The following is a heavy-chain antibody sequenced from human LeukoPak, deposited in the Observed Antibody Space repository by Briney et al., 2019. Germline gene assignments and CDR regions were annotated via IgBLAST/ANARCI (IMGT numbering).Heavy chain of an antibody. V-gene: IGHV3-23*01. CDR2: ISGSGGST. D-gene: IGHD5-24*01. Sequence: PGGSLRLSCAASGFTFSSYAMSWVRQAPGKGLEWVSAISGSGGSTYYADSVKGRFTISRDNSKNTLYLQMNSLRAEDTAVYYCARTQDGYYNEGYMDVWGKGTTVTVSS. CDR3: ARTQDGYYNEGYMDV. CDR1: GFTFSSYA. J-gene: IGHJ6*03.